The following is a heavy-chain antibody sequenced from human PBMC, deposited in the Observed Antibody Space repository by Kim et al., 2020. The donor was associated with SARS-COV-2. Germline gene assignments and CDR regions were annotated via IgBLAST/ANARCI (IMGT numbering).Heavy chain of an antibody. CDR3: AKDLPGSGRLTALRRFAGAFDY. V-gene: IGHV3-23*01. CDR2: ISGSGGST. Sequence: GGSLRLSCAASGFTFSSYAMSWVRQAPGKGLEWVSVISGSGGSTYYADSVKGRFTISRDNSKNTLYLQMNSLRAEDTAVYYCAKDLPGSGRLTALRRFAGAFDYWGQGTLVTVSS. D-gene: IGHD6-19*01. CDR1: GFTFSSYA. J-gene: IGHJ4*02.